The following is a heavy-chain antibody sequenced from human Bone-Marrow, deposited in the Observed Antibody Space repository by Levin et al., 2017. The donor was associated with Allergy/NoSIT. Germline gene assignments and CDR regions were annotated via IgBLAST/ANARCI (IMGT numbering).Heavy chain of an antibody. CDR3: ARSDSYYDVLTGYGTLGY. D-gene: IGHD3-9*01. CDR2: IGIYSGNT. J-gene: IGHJ4*02. CDR1: GYTFSSYG. Sequence: ASVKVSCKASGYTFSSYGITWVRQAPGQGPEWMGWIGIYSGNTKYAENFQGRVTMTTDTSTSTAYMELRGLRSDDTAMYYCARSDSYYDVLTGYGTLGYWGQGTLVTVSS. V-gene: IGHV1-18*01.